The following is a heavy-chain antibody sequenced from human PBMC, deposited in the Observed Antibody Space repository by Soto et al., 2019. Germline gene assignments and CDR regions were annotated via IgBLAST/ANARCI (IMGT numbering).Heavy chain of an antibody. J-gene: IGHJ4*02. CDR2: TYYRYKWYN. V-gene: IGHV6-1*01. Sequence: QVQLQQSGPGPVKPSQTLSLTCAISGDSVSSNSAAWNWIRQSPSRGLEWLGRTYYRYKWYNAYAVPVXMRXTXSPDTSKNQCSLQLNSVTPEDTAVYYCAKGADYFDYWGQGTLVTVSS. CDR1: GDSVSSNSAA. CDR3: AKGADYFDY.